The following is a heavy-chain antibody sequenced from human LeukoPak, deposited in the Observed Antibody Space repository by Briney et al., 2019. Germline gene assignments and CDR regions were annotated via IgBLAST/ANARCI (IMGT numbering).Heavy chain of an antibody. J-gene: IGHJ3*02. CDR2: ISWNSGSI. V-gene: IGHV3-9*03. D-gene: IGHD2-15*01. Sequence: PGRSLRLSCAASGFTFDDYAMHWVRQAPGKGLEWVSGISWNSGSIGYADSVKGRFTISRDNAKNSLYLQMNSLRAEGMALYYCAKEGGSGGSSVRADAFDIWGQGTMVTVSS. CDR3: AKEGGSGGSSVRADAFDI. CDR1: GFTFDDYA.